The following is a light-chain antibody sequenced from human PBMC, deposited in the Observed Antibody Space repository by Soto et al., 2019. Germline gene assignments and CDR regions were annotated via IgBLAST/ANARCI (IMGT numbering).Light chain of an antibody. Sequence: QSALTQPASVSGSPGQSITISCTGTSSDVGAYDYVSWYQQHPGKAPKLVIYDVSDRPSGVSNRFSGSKSGNTASLTISGLQAEDEADYYCTSYTSSSTLAFGGGTKLTVL. CDR3: TSYTSSSTLA. J-gene: IGLJ2*01. CDR1: SSDVGAYDY. V-gene: IGLV2-14*01. CDR2: DVS.